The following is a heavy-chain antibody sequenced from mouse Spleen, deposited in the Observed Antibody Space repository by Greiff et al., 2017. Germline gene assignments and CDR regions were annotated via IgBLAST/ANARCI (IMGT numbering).Heavy chain of an antibody. CDR2: IFPGSGNT. J-gene: IGHJ2*01. Sequence: QVQLQQSGAELVKPGASVKISCKASGYSFTSYYIHWVKQRPGQGLEWIGWIFPGSGNTKYNEKFKGKATLTADTSSSTAYMQLSSLTSEDSAVYFCARSGVYYFDYWGQGTTLTVSS. D-gene: IGHD3-2*02. CDR3: ARSGVYYFDY. CDR1: GYSFTSYY. V-gene: IGHV1-66*01.